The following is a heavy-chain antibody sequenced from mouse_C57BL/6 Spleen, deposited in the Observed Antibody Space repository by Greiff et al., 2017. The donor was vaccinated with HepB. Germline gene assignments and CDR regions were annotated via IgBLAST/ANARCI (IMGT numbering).Heavy chain of an antibody. CDR2: IYPGSGST. D-gene: IGHD2-4*01. J-gene: IGHJ2*01. CDR1: GYTFTSYW. CDR3: ARSRTYYDYDY. Sequence: VQLQQSGAELVKPGASVKMSCKASGYTFTSYWITWVKQRPGQGLEWIGDIYPGSGSTNYNEKFKSKATLTVDTSSSTAYMQLSSLTSEDSAVYYCARSRTYYDYDYWGQGTTLTVSS. V-gene: IGHV1-55*01.